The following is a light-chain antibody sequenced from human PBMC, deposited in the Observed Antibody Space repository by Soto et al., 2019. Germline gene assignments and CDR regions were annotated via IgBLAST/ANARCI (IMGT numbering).Light chain of an antibody. J-gene: IGKJ4*01. CDR1: QSIYSN. V-gene: IGKV3-15*01. Sequence: EIVMTQSPATLSVSPGERATLSCRASQSIYSNLAWYQQKPGQSPRLLIYAASTRATGIPARFSGSGSGTDLTLTISSLQSEDFALYYCQQYSKWPLTFGGGTKVEIK. CDR3: QQYSKWPLT. CDR2: AAS.